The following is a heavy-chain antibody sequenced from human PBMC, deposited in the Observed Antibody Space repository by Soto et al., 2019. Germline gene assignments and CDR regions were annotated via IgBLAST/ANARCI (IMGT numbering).Heavy chain of an antibody. D-gene: IGHD3-22*01. Sequence: GGSLRLSCASSGFTFSSYGMHWFRQAPGKGLEWGAVIWYDGSNKYYADSVKGRFTISRDNSKNTLYLQMNSLRAEDTAVYYCARDEVVYYDSSGYYYPYAFDIWGQGTMVTVSS. J-gene: IGHJ3*02. CDR1: GFTFSSYG. CDR2: IWYDGSNK. CDR3: ARDEVVYYDSSGYYYPYAFDI. V-gene: IGHV3-33*01.